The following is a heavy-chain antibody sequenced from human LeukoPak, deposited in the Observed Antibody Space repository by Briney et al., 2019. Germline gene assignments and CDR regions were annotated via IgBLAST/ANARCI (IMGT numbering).Heavy chain of an antibody. J-gene: IGHJ4*02. CDR3: ARSRNYYRVYFDN. D-gene: IGHD3-10*01. CDR1: RYTFSSFY. Sequence: ASVKVSCKASRYTFSSFYLHWVRQAPGQGLEWMGIITPNTGDTTYAPKFQDRLIMTRDRSTSTVYMELHSLRSEDTAVYYCARSRNYYRVYFDNWGQGTPVPVSS. V-gene: IGHV1-46*01. CDR2: ITPNTGDT.